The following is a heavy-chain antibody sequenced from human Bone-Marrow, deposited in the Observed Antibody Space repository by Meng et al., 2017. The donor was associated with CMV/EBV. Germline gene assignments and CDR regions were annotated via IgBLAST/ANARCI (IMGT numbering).Heavy chain of an antibody. CDR2: INWNGGST. Sequence: GGSLRLSCAASGFTFDDYGMSWVRQAPGKGLEWVSGINWNGGSTGYADSVKGRFTISRDNAKNSLYLQMNSLRAEDTALYHCARVINYYDSGGHNDDAFDIWGQGTIVTVSS. CDR1: GFTFDDYG. CDR3: ARVINYYDSGGHNDDAFDI. D-gene: IGHD3-22*01. J-gene: IGHJ3*02. V-gene: IGHV3-20*01.